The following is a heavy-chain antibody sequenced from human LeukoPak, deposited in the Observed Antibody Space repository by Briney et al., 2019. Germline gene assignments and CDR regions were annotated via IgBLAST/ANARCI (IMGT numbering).Heavy chain of an antibody. CDR1: GYTFASYG. Sequence: ASVTVSCKASGYTFASYGISWVRQAPGQGLEWMGWVGADNGHTDHARKVQGRVTMTTDTSTSTAYMELRSLRSDDTAVYYCARDLGVRRNLILLDYWGQGTLVTVSS. CDR3: ARDLGVRRNLILLDY. CDR2: VGADNGHT. V-gene: IGHV1-18*01. J-gene: IGHJ4*02. D-gene: IGHD3-10*01.